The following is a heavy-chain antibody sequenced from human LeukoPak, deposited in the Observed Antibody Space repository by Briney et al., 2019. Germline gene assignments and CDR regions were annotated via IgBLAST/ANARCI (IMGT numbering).Heavy chain of an antibody. D-gene: IGHD6-13*01. CDR3: ARGSSSWQGYYYYMDV. CDR1: GGSISSYY. V-gene: IGHV4-59*01. CDR2: IYYSGST. J-gene: IGHJ6*03. Sequence: NSSETLSLTCTVSGGSISSYYWSWIRQPPGKGLEWIGYIYYSGSTNYNPSLKSRVTISVDTSKNQFSLKLSSVTAADTAVYYCARGSSSWQGYYYYMDVWGKGTTVTVSS.